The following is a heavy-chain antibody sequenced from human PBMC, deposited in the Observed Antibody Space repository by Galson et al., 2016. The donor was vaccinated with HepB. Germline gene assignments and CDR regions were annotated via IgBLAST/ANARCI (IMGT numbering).Heavy chain of an antibody. CDR1: GFTVSTNY. Sequence: SLRLSCAASGFTVSTNYMSWVRQAPGKGLEWVSVIYGGGSTTYADSVKGRFTISRHNSKNTLYLQLTSLRTEDTAVYYCARPLPNVGYGMDVWGQGTLVIVS. CDR3: ARPLPNVGYGMDV. J-gene: IGHJ6*02. V-gene: IGHV3-53*04. CDR2: IYGGGST. D-gene: IGHD2-15*01.